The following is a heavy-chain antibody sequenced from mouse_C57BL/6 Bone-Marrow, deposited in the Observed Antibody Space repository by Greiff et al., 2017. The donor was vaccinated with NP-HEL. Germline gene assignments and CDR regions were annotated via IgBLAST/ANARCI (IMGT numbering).Heavy chain of an antibody. D-gene: IGHD2-5*01. Sequence: VQLQQSVPELVKPGASVKISCTASGYTFNDYYMNWVKQRPGHGLEWIGWICPGSGSTYYNEKFKGKATLTVDKSSSTAYMLLSSLTSEDAAVYFGARVDSNFCLDYWGQGTTLTVSS. CDR3: ARVDSNFCLDY. J-gene: IGHJ2*01. CDR1: GYTFNDYY. CDR2: ICPGSGST. V-gene: IGHV1-75*01.